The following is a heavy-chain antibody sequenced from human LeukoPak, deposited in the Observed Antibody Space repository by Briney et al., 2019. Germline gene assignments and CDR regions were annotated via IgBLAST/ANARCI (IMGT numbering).Heavy chain of an antibody. CDR3: ARDFGTIVVVTAIVD. D-gene: IGHD2-21*02. Sequence: PGGSLRLSCAVSGFTFSRYWMSWVRQAPGKGLEWVAKINPDGSEKYYVDSVKGRFTTSRDNAKNSLYLQMNSLRAEDTAVYYCARDFGTIVVVTAIVDWGQGTLVTVSS. V-gene: IGHV3-7*01. CDR2: INPDGSEK. J-gene: IGHJ4*02. CDR1: GFTFSRYW.